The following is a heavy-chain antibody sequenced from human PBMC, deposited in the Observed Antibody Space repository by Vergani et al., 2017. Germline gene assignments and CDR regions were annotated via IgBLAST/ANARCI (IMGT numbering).Heavy chain of an antibody. CDR1: GFTFSSYS. CDR2: ISSSSSYI. V-gene: IGHV3-21*01. J-gene: IGHJ4*02. CDR3: ARDEEGYYFDY. Sequence: EVQLVESGGGLVKPGGSLRLSCAASGFTFSSYSMNWVRQAPGKGLEWVSSISSSSSYIYYADSVKGRFTISRDNTKNSLYLQMNSLRAEDTAVYYCARDEEGYYFDYWGQGTLVTVSS.